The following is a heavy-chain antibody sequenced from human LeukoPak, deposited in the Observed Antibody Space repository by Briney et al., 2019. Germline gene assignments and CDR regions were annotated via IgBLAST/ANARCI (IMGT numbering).Heavy chain of an antibody. Sequence: ASVKVSCKASGDTFSNYGISWVRQAPGQGLEWMGWISTYNGNTHYAQKFQGRVTMTTDTSTNIAYLELRDLRSDDTAVYYCARTQWLEDAFDFWGQGTVVTVSS. J-gene: IGHJ3*01. CDR1: GDTFSNYG. D-gene: IGHD6-19*01. CDR3: ARTQWLEDAFDF. V-gene: IGHV1-18*01. CDR2: ISTYNGNT.